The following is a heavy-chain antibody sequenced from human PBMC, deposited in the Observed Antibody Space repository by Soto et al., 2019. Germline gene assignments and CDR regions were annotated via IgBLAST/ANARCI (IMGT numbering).Heavy chain of an antibody. V-gene: IGHV3-30*18. CDR3: AKDLGAYLTGDAFDI. CDR1: GFTFSSYG. D-gene: IGHD3-16*01. CDR2: ISYDGSNK. J-gene: IGHJ3*02. Sequence: QVQLVESGGGVVQPGRSLRLSCAASGFTFSSYGMHWVRQAPGKGLEWVAVISYDGSNKYYADSVKGRFTISRDNSKNTLYLQMNSLRAEDTAVYYCAKDLGAYLTGDAFDIWGQGTMVTVSS.